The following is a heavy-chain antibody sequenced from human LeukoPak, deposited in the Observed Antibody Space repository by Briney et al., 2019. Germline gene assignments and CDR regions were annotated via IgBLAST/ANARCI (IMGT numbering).Heavy chain of an antibody. CDR1: GFTFNTDA. V-gene: IGHV3-23*01. CDR2: ISASGGSA. CDR3: AKGVGYFSGSGSYDTTYYFDY. D-gene: IGHD3-10*01. Sequence: GGSLRLSCAASGFTFNTDAMSWVRQAPGKGLEWVSAISASGGSAYYADSVKGRFTISRDNLKNTLFLQVDSLRAEDTAVYYCAKGVGYFSGSGSYDTTYYFDYWGQGTLVTVSS. J-gene: IGHJ4*02.